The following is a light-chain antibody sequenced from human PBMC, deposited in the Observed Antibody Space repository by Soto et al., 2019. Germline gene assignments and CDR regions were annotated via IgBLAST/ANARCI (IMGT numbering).Light chain of an antibody. CDR2: QDS. J-gene: IGLJ2*01. CDR1: KLGDKY. Sequence: SYELTQPPSVSVSPGQTASITCSGDKLGDKYACWYQQKPAQSPVLVIYQDSKRPSGIPERFSGSNSGNIATLTIGGTQAMDEADYYCQAWDSSTSVVFGGGTKLTVL. V-gene: IGLV3-1*01. CDR3: QAWDSSTSVV.